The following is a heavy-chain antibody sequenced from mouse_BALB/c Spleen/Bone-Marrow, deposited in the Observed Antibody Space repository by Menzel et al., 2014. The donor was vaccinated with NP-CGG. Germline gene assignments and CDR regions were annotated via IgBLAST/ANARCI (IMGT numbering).Heavy chain of an antibody. CDR1: GFDFSRYW. Sequence: EVHLVESGGGLVQPGGSLKLSCAASGFDFSRYWMTWVRQAPGKGLEWIGEINPDSSTINYTPSLKDKLIISRDNAKNTLYLQMRKVRSEDTALYYCAKNYYYGYVAYWGQGTLVTVSA. D-gene: IGHD1-2*01. CDR3: AKNYYYGYVAY. CDR2: INPDSSTI. J-gene: IGHJ3*01. V-gene: IGHV4-1*02.